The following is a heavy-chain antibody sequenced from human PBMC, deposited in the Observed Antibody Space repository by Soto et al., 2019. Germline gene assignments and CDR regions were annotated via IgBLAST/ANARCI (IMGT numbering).Heavy chain of an antibody. J-gene: IGHJ6*02. D-gene: IGHD1-26*01. CDR3: ERVLGWELLRGYYGMDV. CDR2: INPSGGST. Sequence: ASVKVSCKASGYTFTSYYMHWVRQAPGQGLEWMGIINPSGGSTSYAQKFQGRVTMTRDTSTSTVYMELSSLRFEDTAVYNCERVLGWELLRGYYGMDVWGQGTTVTVSS. CDR1: GYTFTSYY. V-gene: IGHV1-46*01.